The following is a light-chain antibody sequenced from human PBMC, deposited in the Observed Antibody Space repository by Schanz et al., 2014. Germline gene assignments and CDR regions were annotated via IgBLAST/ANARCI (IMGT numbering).Light chain of an antibody. J-gene: IGKJ2*01. CDR3: QQYIDWPRT. CDR2: DSS. CDR1: QSVSSSY. Sequence: EIVFTQSPGTLSLSPGERATLSCRASQSVSSSYLAWYQQKPGQAPRLLIYDSSNRATGVPASFSGSGSGTEFTLTITSLQSEDFAVYYCQQYIDWPRTFGQGTKLEI. V-gene: IGKV3-15*01.